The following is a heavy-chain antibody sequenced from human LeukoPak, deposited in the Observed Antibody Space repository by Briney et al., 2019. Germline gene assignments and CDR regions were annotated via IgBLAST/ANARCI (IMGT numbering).Heavy chain of an antibody. CDR2: INHSGST. CDR1: SGSFSGHY. D-gene: IGHD2-2*01. V-gene: IGHV4-34*01. Sequence: SETLSLTCAVYSGSFSGHYWSWIRQPPGKGLEWIGEINHSGSTNYNPSLKSRVTISVDTSKNQFSLKLSSVTAADTAVYYCARHDIVVVPAAIDTAFDPWGQGTLVTVSS. CDR3: ARHDIVVVPAAIDTAFDP. J-gene: IGHJ5*02.